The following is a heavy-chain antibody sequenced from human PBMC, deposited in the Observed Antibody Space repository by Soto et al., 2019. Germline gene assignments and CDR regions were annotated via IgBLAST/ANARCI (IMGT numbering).Heavy chain of an antibody. CDR2: IYYSGST. Sequence: SETLSLTCTVSGGSISSYYWSWIRQPPGKGLEWIGYIYYSGSTNYNPSLKSRVTISVDTSKNQFSLKLSSVTAADTAVHYCADLRRDCSSTSCYIFFNHWGQGTLVTVSS. V-gene: IGHV4-59*01. CDR1: GGSISSYY. D-gene: IGHD2-2*02. CDR3: ADLRRDCSSTSCYIFFNH. J-gene: IGHJ4*02.